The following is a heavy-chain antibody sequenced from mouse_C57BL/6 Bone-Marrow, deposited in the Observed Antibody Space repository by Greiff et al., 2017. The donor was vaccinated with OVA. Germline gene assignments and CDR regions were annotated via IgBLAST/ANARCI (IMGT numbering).Heavy chain of an antibody. CDR2: ISNGGGST. J-gene: IGHJ4*01. V-gene: IGHV5-12*01. Sequence: EVKLVESGGGLVQPGGSLKLSCAASGFTFSDYYMYWVRQTPEKRLEWVAYISNGGGSTYYPDTVKGRFTISRDNAKNTLYLQMSRLKSEDTAMYYCARHGLYYYGSHYYAMDYWGQGTSVTVSS. CDR3: ARHGLYYYGSHYYAMDY. CDR1: GFTFSDYY. D-gene: IGHD1-1*01.